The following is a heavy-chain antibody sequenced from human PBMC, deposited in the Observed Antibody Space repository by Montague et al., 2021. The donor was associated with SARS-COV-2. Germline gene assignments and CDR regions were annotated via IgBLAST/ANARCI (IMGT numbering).Heavy chain of an antibody. V-gene: IGHV4-34*01. D-gene: IGHD2-2*01. CDR2: GNQSGTT. CDR3: SRVTRPVVVPGACPSRRAFDI. J-gene: IGHJ3*02. Sequence: SETLSLTCAISGASFSNYYLSWIRQPPWKGLELIWDGNQSGTTIYNPTVKSGGTISEYTSKNQLYLRLNSVTAADTAMYYCSRVTRPVVVPGACPSRRAFDIGGQWTTLTV. CDR1: GASFSNYY.